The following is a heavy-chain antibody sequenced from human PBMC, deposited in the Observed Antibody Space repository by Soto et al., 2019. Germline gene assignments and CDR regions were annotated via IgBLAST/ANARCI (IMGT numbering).Heavy chain of an antibody. CDR2: IGAHNGDT. CDR3: ARDWRGAEGCDP. V-gene: IGHV1-18*01. CDR1: GYTFNTYG. D-gene: IGHD3-3*01. Sequence: QVQLVQSGAEVKKPGASVKVSCKASGYTFNTYGFTWVRQAPGQGLAWMGWIGAHNGDTNYVQKFQGRVTMTTETSTTTSYMELRNLTSDDTAVYFCARDWRGAEGCDPWGQGTLVTVSS. J-gene: IGHJ5*02.